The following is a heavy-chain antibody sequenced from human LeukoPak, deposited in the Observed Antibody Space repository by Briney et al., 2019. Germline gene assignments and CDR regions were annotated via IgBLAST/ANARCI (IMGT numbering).Heavy chain of an antibody. CDR2: LSGYDGNT. D-gene: IGHD6-13*01. V-gene: IGHV1-18*04. CDR3: ARDNKVAAGSGFDY. Sequence: ASVKVSCKASGYTFTGYYIYWVRQAPGQGPEWMGWLSGYDGNTNYAQKVQGRVTLTTDTSTSTAYMELRSLRSDDTAFYYCARDNKVAAGSGFDYWGQGTLVTVSS. J-gene: IGHJ4*02. CDR1: GYTFTGYY.